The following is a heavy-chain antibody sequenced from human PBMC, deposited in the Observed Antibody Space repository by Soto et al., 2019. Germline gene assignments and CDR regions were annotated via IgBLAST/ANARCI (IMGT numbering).Heavy chain of an antibody. J-gene: IGHJ3*01. CDR1: GFSFSAYY. D-gene: IGHD3-16*01. V-gene: IGHV3-11*01. CDR3: ARSKLGAGDAFDV. Sequence: GGSLRLSCAASGFSFSAYYMNWIRQTPGRGLEWVSYISNSGGTIYYADSVKGRFTFSRDNAKNSLYLQMNSLRAEDTAIYYCARSKLGAGDAFDVWRQGTLVTVSS. CDR2: ISNSGGTI.